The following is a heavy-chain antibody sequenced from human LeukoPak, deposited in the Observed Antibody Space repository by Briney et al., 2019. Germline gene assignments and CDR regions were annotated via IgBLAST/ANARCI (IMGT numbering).Heavy chain of an antibody. J-gene: IGHJ4*02. CDR2: VYSGGST. V-gene: IGHV3-53*01. CDR3: ADSSGSLYLLYN. Sequence: PGGSLRLSCAASGFIVSSNYMNWVRQAPGKGLEWVSVVYSGGSTYYADSVKGRFTASRDNSKNTLYLQMNSLRAEDTAVYYCADSSGSLYLLYNWGQGTLVTVSS. CDR1: GFIVSSNY. D-gene: IGHD3-22*01.